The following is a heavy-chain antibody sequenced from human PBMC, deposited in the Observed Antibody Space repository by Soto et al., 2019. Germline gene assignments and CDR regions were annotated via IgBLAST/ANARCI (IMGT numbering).Heavy chain of an antibody. V-gene: IGHV3-20*03. D-gene: IGHD3-22*01. CDR2: INRNGGST. Sequence: SGFTFDDYGMSWVRQAPGKGLEWVSGINRNGGSTGYADSVKGLFTISRDNAKNSLYLQMNSLRAEDTALYYCAIGYSSGYSNDAFDILGQGTMVTVSS. CDR3: AIGYSSGYSNDAFDI. J-gene: IGHJ3*02. CDR1: GFTFDDYG.